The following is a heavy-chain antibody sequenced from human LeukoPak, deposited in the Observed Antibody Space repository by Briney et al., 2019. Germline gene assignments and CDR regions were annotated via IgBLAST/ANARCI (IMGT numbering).Heavy chain of an antibody. CDR3: ARSPHILTGENFHY. V-gene: IGHV1-2*02. D-gene: IGHD3-9*01. CDR2: INSKSGGT. Sequence: ASVKVSCKASGYTFTGYYMHWVRQAPGQGLEWMGWINSKSGGTNYAQKFQGRVSMTRDTSINTAYMQLSRLRSDDTAVYYCARSPHILTGENFHYWGQGTLLTVSS. CDR1: GYTFTGYY. J-gene: IGHJ4*02.